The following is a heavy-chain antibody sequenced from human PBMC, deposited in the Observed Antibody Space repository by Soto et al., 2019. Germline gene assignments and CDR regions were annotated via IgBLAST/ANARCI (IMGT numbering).Heavy chain of an antibody. J-gene: IGHJ4*02. Sequence: SETLSLTCTVSGGSISSYYWSWIRQPPGKGLEWIGYIYYSGSTNYNPSLKSRVTISVDTSKNQFSLKLSSVTAADTAVYYCARKTYYYDSSGYQALSYFDYWGQGTLVTVS. V-gene: IGHV4-59*01. CDR1: GGSISSYY. CDR2: IYYSGST. D-gene: IGHD3-22*01. CDR3: ARKTYYYDSSGYQALSYFDY.